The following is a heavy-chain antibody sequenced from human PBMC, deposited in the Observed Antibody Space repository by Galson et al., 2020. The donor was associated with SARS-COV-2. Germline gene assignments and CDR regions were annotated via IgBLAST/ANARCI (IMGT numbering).Heavy chain of an antibody. D-gene: IGHD4-17*01. Sequence: GGSLRLSCSASGFTFRRYAMAWVRQAPGKGLERVSSVSGSGDSTYYADSVKGRFTISRDNSKDTLWLQMNSLRAEDTAVYYCAKDQGNDYGDQLNYWGQGTLVTVSS. J-gene: IGHJ4*02. CDR1: GFTFRRYA. CDR2: VSGSGDST. CDR3: AKDQGNDYGDQLNY. V-gene: IGHV3-23*01.